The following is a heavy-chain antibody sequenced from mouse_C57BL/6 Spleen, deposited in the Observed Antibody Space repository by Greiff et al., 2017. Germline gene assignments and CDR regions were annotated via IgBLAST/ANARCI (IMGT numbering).Heavy chain of an antibody. CDR1: GFSLTSYG. V-gene: IGHV2-2*01. D-gene: IGHD6-1*01. Sequence: VQVVESGPGLVQPSQSLSITCTVSGFSLTSYGVHWVRQSPGKGLEWLGVIWSGGSTDYNAAFISRLSISKDNSKSQVFFKMNSLQADDTAIYYCARNSPLAYWGQGTLVTVSA. CDR3: ARNSPLAY. J-gene: IGHJ3*01. CDR2: IWSGGST.